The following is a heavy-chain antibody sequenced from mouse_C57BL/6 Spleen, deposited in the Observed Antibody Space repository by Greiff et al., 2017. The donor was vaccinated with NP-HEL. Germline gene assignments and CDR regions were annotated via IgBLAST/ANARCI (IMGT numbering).Heavy chain of an antibody. J-gene: IGHJ2*01. D-gene: IGHD1-1*01. CDR1: GYSITSGYY. Sequence: ESGPGLVKPSQSLSLTCSVTGYSITSGYYWNWIRQFPGNKLEWMGYISYDGSNNYNPSLKNRISITRDTSKNQFFLKLNSVTTEDTVTYYCGGFITTVEPYFDYWGQGTTLTVSS. V-gene: IGHV3-6*01. CDR2: ISYDGSN. CDR3: GGFITTVEPYFDY.